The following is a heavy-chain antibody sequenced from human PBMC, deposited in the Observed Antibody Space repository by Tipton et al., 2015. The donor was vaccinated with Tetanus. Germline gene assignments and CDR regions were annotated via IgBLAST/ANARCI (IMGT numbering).Heavy chain of an antibody. CDR1: GGSFSGYY. Sequence: LRLSCAVYGGSFSGYYWSWIRQPPGKGLEWIGEINHSGSTNYNPSLKSRVTISVDTSKNQFSLKLSSVTAADTAVYYCARGSYSSSWYGNLGFQHWGQGTLVTVSS. D-gene: IGHD6-13*01. J-gene: IGHJ1*01. V-gene: IGHV4-34*01. CDR2: INHSGST. CDR3: ARGSYSSSWYGNLGFQH.